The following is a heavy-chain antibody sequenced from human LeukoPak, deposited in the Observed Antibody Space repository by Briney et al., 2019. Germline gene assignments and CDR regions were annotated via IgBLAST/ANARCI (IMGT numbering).Heavy chain of an antibody. Sequence: GGSLRLSCAASGFTFSSYSMNWVRQAPGKGLEWVSSISSSSSYIYYADSVKGRFTISRDNAENSLYLQMNSLRAEDTAVYYCARVLAAAGKYYFDYWGQGTLVTVSS. J-gene: IGHJ4*02. CDR3: ARVLAAAGKYYFDY. D-gene: IGHD6-13*01. CDR2: ISSSSSYI. V-gene: IGHV3-21*01. CDR1: GFTFSSYS.